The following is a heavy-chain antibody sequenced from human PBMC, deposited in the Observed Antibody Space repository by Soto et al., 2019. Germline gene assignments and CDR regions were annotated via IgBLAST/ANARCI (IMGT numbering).Heavy chain of an antibody. CDR1: GGSFSGYY. Sequence: SETLSLTCAVYGGSFSGYYWCWIRQPPGKGLEWIGEINHSGSTYYNPSLKSRVTISVDTSKNQFSLKLSSVTAADTAVYYCARQFGAPYYYYGIDVWGQGTTVTVSS. J-gene: IGHJ6*02. D-gene: IGHD3-10*01. CDR3: ARQFGAPYYYYGIDV. V-gene: IGHV4-34*01. CDR2: INHSGST.